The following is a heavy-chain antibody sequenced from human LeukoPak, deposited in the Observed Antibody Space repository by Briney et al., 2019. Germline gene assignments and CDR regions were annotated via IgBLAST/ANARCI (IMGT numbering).Heavy chain of an antibody. CDR1: GGSFRSTGYY. V-gene: IGHV4-39*01. CDR2: ISYSGKN. CDR3: ARQSGTMADAFHI. Sequence: PSETLSLTCTVSGGSFRSTGYYWDWIRQPPGKGVEWLGRISYSGKNYYNPSRKRRVTISVNTPKNKFSWKLKSVTAADTAVYYCARQSGTMADAFHIWGQVTMVTVSS. D-gene: IGHD3-10*01. J-gene: IGHJ3*02.